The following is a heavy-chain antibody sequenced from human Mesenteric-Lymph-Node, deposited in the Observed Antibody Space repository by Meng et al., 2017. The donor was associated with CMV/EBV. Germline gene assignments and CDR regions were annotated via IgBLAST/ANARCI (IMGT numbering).Heavy chain of an antibody. CDR1: GDTLTSYA. Sequence: SVKVSCKASGDTLTSYAVTWVRQAPGQGLEWVGGIIPILTIANYAQKFQGRVTITADKSTNTAYMELTSLRSEDTAVYYCARGLAASNYYDSSTLWVHGIWGQGTMVTVSS. V-gene: IGHV1-69*10. CDR2: IIPILTIA. D-gene: IGHD3-22*01. J-gene: IGHJ3*02. CDR3: ARGLAASNYYDSSTLWVHGI.